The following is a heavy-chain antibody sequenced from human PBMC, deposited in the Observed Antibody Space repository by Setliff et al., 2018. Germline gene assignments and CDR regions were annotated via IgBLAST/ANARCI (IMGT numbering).Heavy chain of an antibody. V-gene: IGHV5-51*01. D-gene: IGHD3-3*01. CDR3: ARSRSNFRSGYFYWFDP. J-gene: IGHJ5*02. CDR2: IYPGDSDT. Sequence: GESLKISCKGSGYSFTSYWIGWVRQMPGKGLEWMGIIYPGDSDTRYSPSFQGQVTISADKSISTAYLQWSSLKASDTAMYYCARSRSNFRSGYFYWFDPWGQGTLVTVSS. CDR1: GYSFTSYW.